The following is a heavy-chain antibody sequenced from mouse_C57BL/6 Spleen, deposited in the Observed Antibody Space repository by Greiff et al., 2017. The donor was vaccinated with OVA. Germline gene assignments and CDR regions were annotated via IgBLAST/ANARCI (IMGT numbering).Heavy chain of an antibody. V-gene: IGHV2-5*01. CDR1: GFSLTSYG. Sequence: VKLEESGPGLVQPSQSLSITCTVSGFSLTSYGVHWVRQSPGKGLEWLGVIWRGGSTDYNAAFMSRLSITKDNSKSQVFFKMNSLQADDTAIYYCAKKGDYDYDDVLAYWGQGTLVTVSA. D-gene: IGHD2-4*01. CDR3: AKKGDYDYDDVLAY. CDR2: IWRGGST. J-gene: IGHJ3*01.